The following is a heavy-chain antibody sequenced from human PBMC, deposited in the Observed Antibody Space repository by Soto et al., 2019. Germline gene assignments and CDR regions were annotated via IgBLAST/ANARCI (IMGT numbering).Heavy chain of an antibody. Sequence: GGSLRLSCAASGFTFSAHAMNWVRQAPGRGLEWVSSISGSGGRTDYEDSVKGRFTISRDNSKNTLYLQMNSLRAEDTAVYYCAKTLPRDYDILTGSFDYWGQGTLVTVSS. CDR1: GFTFSAHA. V-gene: IGHV3-23*01. D-gene: IGHD3-9*01. J-gene: IGHJ4*02. CDR3: AKTLPRDYDILTGSFDY. CDR2: ISGSGGRT.